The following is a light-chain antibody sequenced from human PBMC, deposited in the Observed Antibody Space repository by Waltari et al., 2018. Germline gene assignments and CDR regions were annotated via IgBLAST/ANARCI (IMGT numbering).Light chain of an antibody. V-gene: IGKV3-11*01. CDR2: DTS. CDR1: QSVTNY. CDR3: QQRRDWPLT. J-gene: IGKJ4*01. Sequence: IVLTQSPAILSLSPGGRASLSCRASQSVTNYLAWYQQKPGQAPRLLIYDTSNRATGIPARFSGSGFGTDFTLTISSLEPEDFAVYYCQQRRDWPLTFGGGTKVEIK.